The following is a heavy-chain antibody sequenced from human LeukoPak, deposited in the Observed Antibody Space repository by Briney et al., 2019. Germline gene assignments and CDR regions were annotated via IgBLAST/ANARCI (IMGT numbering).Heavy chain of an antibody. CDR2: INPNTGDT. Sequence: GASVKVSCKASGYTFTGYHMHWVRQAPGQGLDWMGWINPNTGDTNYAQKFQGRVTMTRDTSISAAYMELSWLRSDDTAVYYCARVPYYDILGPTYGMDVWGQGTTVTVSS. J-gene: IGHJ6*02. CDR3: ARVPYYDILGPTYGMDV. CDR1: GYTFTGYH. D-gene: IGHD3-9*01. V-gene: IGHV1-2*02.